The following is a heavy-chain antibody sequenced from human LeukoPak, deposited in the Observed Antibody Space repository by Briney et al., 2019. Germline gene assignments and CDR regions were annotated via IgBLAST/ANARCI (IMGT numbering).Heavy chain of an antibody. CDR1: GFTFSSCT. Sequence: PGGSLRLSCAASGFTFSSCTMHWVSQAPGKGLEWVAVVSHNGPDKYYADSVKGRFTISRDNSKNTLYLKMSSLRVDDTAVYYCARDDYWGQGTLVTVSS. J-gene: IGHJ4*02. CDR3: ARDDY. CDR2: VSHNGPDK. V-gene: IGHV3-30-3*01.